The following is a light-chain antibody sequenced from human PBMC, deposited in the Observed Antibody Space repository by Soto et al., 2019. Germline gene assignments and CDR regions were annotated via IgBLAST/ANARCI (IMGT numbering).Light chain of an antibody. CDR2: KAS. CDR3: QQSNSYPDA. V-gene: IGKV1-5*03. Sequence: IQMTQYPSTLSGSVGDRVTITCRASQTISSWLAWYQQKPGKAPKLLIYKASTLKSGVPSRFSGSGSGTEFTLTISSLQPYDFATYYCQQSNSYPDAFGQGTKV. CDR1: QTISSW. J-gene: IGKJ1*01.